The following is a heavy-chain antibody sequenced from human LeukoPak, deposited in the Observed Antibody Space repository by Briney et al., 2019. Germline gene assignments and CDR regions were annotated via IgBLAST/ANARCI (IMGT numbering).Heavy chain of an antibody. D-gene: IGHD1-1*01. CDR1: GYTFTSYY. Sequence: ASVKVSCKAPGYTFTSYYMHWVRQAPGQGLEWMGIINPSGGSTSYAQKFQGRVTMTRDTSTSTVYMELSSLRSEDTAVYCCARDVQLERLIDYWGQGTLVTVSS. J-gene: IGHJ4*02. CDR3: ARDVQLERLIDY. V-gene: IGHV1-46*01. CDR2: INPSGGST.